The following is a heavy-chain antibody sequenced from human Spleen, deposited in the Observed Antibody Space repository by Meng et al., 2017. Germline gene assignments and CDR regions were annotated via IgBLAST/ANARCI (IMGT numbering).Heavy chain of an antibody. CDR1: GYTFTSYG. Sequence: ASVTVSCKASGYTFTSYGISWVRQAPGQGLEWMGWISAYNGNTNYAQKLQGRVTMTTDTSTSTAYMELRSLRSDDTAVYYCARVIGQYDYVWGSYRPHHNFDYWGQGTLVTVSS. J-gene: IGHJ4*02. CDR2: ISAYNGNT. D-gene: IGHD3-16*02. V-gene: IGHV1-18*01. CDR3: ARVIGQYDYVWGSYRPHHNFDY.